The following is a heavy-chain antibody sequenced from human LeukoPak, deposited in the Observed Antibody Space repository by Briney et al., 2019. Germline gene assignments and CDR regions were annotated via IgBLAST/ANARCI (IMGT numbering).Heavy chain of an antibody. J-gene: IGHJ4*02. V-gene: IGHV3-11*03. D-gene: IGHD5-18*01. Sequence: GGSLRLSCAASGFTFSDYYMSWIRQAPGKGLEWVSYSSSSSSYTNYADSVKGRFTISRDNAKNSLYLQMNSLRAGDMAVYYCASVDTAMVWRGDYWGQGTLVTVSS. CDR2: SSSSSSYT. CDR1: GFTFSDYY. CDR3: ASVDTAMVWRGDY.